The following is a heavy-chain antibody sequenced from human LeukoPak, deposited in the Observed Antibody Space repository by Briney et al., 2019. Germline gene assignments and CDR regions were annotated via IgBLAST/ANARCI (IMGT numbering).Heavy chain of an antibody. J-gene: IGHJ5*02. CDR1: GGSISSYY. Sequence: SETLSLTCTVSGGSISSYYWSWVRQPPGKGLEWIGYIYYSGTTNYNPSLKSRVTISVDMSKNQFSLKLTSVTAADTALYYCARVGSRRNWFDPWGQGTLVIVSS. V-gene: IGHV4-59*01. CDR3: ARVGSRRNWFDP. D-gene: IGHD2-15*01. CDR2: IYYSGTT.